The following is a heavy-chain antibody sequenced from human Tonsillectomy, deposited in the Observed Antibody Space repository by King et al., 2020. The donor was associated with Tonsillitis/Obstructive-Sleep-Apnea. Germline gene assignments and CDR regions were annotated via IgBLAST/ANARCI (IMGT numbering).Heavy chain of an antibody. CDR3: ARDPYSGNYGAFDI. D-gene: IGHD1-26*01. J-gene: IGHJ3*02. CDR2: IKQDGSIS. CDR1: GFTFSSYW. Sequence: VQLVESGGGLVQPGGSLRLSCAASGFTFSSYWMSWVRQAPGKGLEWVANIKQDGSISYYVDSVKGRLTISRDNAKNSLFLQMNSLRPEDTAVYYCARDPYSGNYGAFDIWGQGIMVTVSS. V-gene: IGHV3-7*01.